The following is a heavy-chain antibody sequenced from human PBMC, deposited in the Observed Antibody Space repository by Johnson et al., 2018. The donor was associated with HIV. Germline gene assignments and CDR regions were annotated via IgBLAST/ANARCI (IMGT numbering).Heavy chain of an antibody. Sequence: VQVVESGGGVVQPGRSLRLSCAASGFTFSSYAIHWVRQAPGKGLEWVGVISYDGRNKYYADSVKGRFTISRDNSKNTLYLQMNSLRAEDTAVYYCAREYNWNYYAFDIWGQGTMVTVSS. V-gene: IGHV3-30*04. CDR1: GFTFSSYA. J-gene: IGHJ3*02. CDR3: AREYNWNYYAFDI. CDR2: ISYDGRNK. D-gene: IGHD1-7*01.